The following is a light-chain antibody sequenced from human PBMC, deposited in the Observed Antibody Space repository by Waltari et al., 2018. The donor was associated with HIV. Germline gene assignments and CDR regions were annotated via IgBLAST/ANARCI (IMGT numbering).Light chain of an antibody. V-gene: IGKV2-28*01. Sequence: IVMTQSPLSLPVTPVEQASISCRSSHSLLHSNGYHYLDWYLQKPGQSPQLLIYMGSNRASGVADMCSGSASGTDFTLKSSRVEADDVGVYYCMQGLRTHITFGPGTKVHI. CDR3: MQGLRTHIT. CDR2: MGS. J-gene: IGKJ3*01. CDR1: HSLLHSNGYHY.